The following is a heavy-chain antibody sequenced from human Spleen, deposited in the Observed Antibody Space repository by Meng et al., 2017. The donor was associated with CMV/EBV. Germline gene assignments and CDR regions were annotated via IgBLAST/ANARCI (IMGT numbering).Heavy chain of an antibody. D-gene: IGHD3-3*01. CDR3: ARVHFGVVYRCPHY. J-gene: IGHJ4*02. CDR1: GFTFSSYA. V-gene: IGHV3-30-3*01. Sequence: GGSLRLSXXASGFTFSSYAMHWVRQDPGKGLAXXAVISYDGSNKYYADSVKGRFNISRDNSKNTLXRQMNSLXXEDTAVYYCARVHFGVVYRCPHYWGQGTLVTVSS. CDR2: ISYDGSNK.